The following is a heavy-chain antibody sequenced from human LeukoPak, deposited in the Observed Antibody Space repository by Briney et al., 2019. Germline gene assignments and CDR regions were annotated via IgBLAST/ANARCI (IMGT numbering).Heavy chain of an antibody. J-gene: IGHJ5*02. CDR1: GGSISSGSYY. CDR2: IYTSGST. V-gene: IGHV4-61*02. Sequence: PSETLSLTCTVSGGSISSGSYYWSWIRQPAGKGLEWIGRIYTSGSTNYNPSLKSRVTISVDTSKNQFSLKLSSVTAADTAVYYCARDVGYYGSGSYYWFDPWGQGTLVTVSS. CDR3: ARDVGYYGSGSYYWFDP. D-gene: IGHD3-10*01.